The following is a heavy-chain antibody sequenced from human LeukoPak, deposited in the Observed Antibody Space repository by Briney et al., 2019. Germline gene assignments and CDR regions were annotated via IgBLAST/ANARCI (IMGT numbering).Heavy chain of an antibody. Sequence: GGSLRLSCAASGFTFSTYWMTWVRQAPGKGLEWVANIKQDGSEKYFVDSVKGRFTISRDNANNSLYLEMNSLRAEDTAVYYCARDQRWRFNFDSWGQGILVTVSS. V-gene: IGHV3-7*01. CDR2: IKQDGSEK. CDR1: GFTFSTYW. D-gene: IGHD4-23*01. CDR3: ARDQRWRFNFDS. J-gene: IGHJ4*02.